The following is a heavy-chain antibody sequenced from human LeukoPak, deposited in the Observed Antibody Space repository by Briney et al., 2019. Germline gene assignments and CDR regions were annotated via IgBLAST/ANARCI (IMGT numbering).Heavy chain of an antibody. CDR2: IYSGGST. CDR3: ARGGGTTVTTFDY. J-gene: IGHJ4*02. D-gene: IGHD4-17*01. CDR1: GGSVSSNY. Sequence: ETLSLTCTVSGGSVSSNYMSWVRQAPGKGLEWVSVIYSGGSTYYADSVKGRFTISRDNSKNTLYLQMNSLRAEDTAVYYCARGGGTTVTTFDYWGQGTLVTVSS. V-gene: IGHV3-53*01.